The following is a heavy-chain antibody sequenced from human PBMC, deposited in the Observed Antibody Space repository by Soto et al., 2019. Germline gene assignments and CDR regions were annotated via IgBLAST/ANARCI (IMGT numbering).Heavy chain of an antibody. CDR1: GFTFSSYS. J-gene: IGHJ4*02. CDR3: ARDARMDTAMVDFDY. V-gene: IGHV3-21*01. Sequence: EVQLVESGGGLVKPGGSLRLSCAASGFTFSSYSMNWVRQAPGKGLEWVSSISSSSSYIYYADSVKGRFTISRDNAKNSLYLQMNSLRVEDTAVYYCARDARMDTAMVDFDYWGQGTLVTVSS. D-gene: IGHD5-18*01. CDR2: ISSSSSYI.